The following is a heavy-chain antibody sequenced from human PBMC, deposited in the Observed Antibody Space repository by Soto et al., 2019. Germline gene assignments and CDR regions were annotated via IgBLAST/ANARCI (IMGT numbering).Heavy chain of an antibody. CDR3: TTDGLYSSSWSPFDY. CDR1: GFPFDDFA. Sequence: GGSLRLSCTGFGFPFDDFAINWVRQAPGKGLEWVGLIRNQSYQETTEYAAAVKGRFTISRDTSNGIAYLQMNSLKTEDTAVYYCTTDGLYSSSWSPFDYWGQGTLVTVSS. J-gene: IGHJ4*02. CDR2: IRNQSYQETT. V-gene: IGHV3-49*04. D-gene: IGHD6-13*01.